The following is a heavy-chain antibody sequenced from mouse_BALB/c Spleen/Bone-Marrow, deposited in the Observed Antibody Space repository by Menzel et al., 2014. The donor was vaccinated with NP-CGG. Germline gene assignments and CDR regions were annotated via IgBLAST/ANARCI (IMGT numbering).Heavy chain of an antibody. CDR2: IRNKAYGYTT. Sequence: DVKLVESGGGLVQPGGSLRLSCTTSGFTFIGHYMSWVRQPPGKALEWLGFIRNKAYGYTTEYSASVKGRFTISRDNSQSILYLQMNTLRAEDSATYYCARFPMDYWGQGTSVTVSS. V-gene: IGHV7-3*02. CDR1: GFTFIGHY. CDR3: ARFPMDY. J-gene: IGHJ4*01.